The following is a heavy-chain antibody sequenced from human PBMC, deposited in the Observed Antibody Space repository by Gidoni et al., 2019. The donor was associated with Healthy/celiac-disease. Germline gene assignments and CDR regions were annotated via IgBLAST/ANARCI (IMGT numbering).Heavy chain of an antibody. V-gene: IGHV3-72*01. CDR3: AMSGSPFGYYYYGMDV. CDR1: GFTFSDHY. Sequence: EVQLVESGGGLVQPGGSLRLSCAASGFTFSDHYMDWVRQAPGKGREWVGRTRNKANSYTTEYAASVKGRFTISRDDSKNSLYLQMNSLKTEDTAVYYCAMSGSPFGYYYYGMDVWGQGTTVTVSS. J-gene: IGHJ6*02. D-gene: IGHD1-26*01. CDR2: TRNKANSYTT.